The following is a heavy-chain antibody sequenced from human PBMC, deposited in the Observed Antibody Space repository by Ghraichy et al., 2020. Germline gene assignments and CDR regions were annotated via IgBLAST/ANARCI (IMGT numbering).Heavy chain of an antibody. CDR2: ISWNSGSI. Sequence: GGSLRLSCAASGFTFDDYAMHWVRQAPGKGLEWVSGISWNSGSIGYADSVKGRFTISRDNAKNSLYLQMNSLRAEDTALYYCAKDMVIAARPGYYYYGMDVWGQGTTVTVSS. V-gene: IGHV3-9*01. CDR3: AKDMVIAARPGYYYYGMDV. J-gene: IGHJ6*02. D-gene: IGHD6-6*01. CDR1: GFTFDDYA.